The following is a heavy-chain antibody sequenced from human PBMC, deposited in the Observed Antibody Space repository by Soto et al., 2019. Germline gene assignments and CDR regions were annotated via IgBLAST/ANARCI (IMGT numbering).Heavy chain of an antibody. CDR2: LYTEGTT. D-gene: IGHD3-16*01. V-gene: IGHV3-53*01. CDR1: GLTVSHNY. J-gene: IGHJ6*02. CDR3: LRPRPSGENYGMDV. Sequence: PGGSLRLSCVASGLTVSHNYMAWVRQAPEMGLEWVSILYTEGTTYYADSAKGRFTISRGSSKNTLFLQMDRLRAEDTAVPYCLRPRPSGENYGMDVWGQGTTVTVSS.